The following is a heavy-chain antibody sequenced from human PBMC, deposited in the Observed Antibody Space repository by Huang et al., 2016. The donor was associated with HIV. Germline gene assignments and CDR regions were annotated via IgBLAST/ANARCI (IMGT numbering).Heavy chain of an antibody. D-gene: IGHD6-6*01. CDR2: IYYSGST. Sequence: QVQLQESGPGLVKPSETLSLTCTVSGGSMSSYSWSWIRQPPGKGLEWIGYIYYSGSTNYTPSLKSRVTISVDTSKNQFSLRLSSVTAADTAVYYCASASIAARRWFDPWGQGSLVTVSS. CDR3: ASASIAARRWFDP. CDR1: GGSMSSYS. V-gene: IGHV4-59*01. J-gene: IGHJ5*02.